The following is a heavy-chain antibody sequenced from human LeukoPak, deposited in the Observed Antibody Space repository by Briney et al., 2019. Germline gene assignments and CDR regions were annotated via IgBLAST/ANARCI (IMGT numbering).Heavy chain of an antibody. V-gene: IGHV3-7*01. Sequence: GGSLRLSCAASGFTFSSYWMSWVRQAPGKGLEWVANIKQDGSEKYYVDSVKGRFTISRDNAKNSLYLQMNSLRAEDTAVYYCARCGAQGTIAVASWYCYLWGRGTLVTVSS. CDR3: ARCGAQGTIAVASWYCYL. CDR1: GFTFSSYW. CDR2: IKQDGSEK. J-gene: IGHJ2*01. D-gene: IGHD6-19*01.